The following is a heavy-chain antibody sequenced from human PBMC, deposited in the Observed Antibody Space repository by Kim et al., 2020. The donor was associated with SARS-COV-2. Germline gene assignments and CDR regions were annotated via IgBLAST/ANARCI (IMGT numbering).Heavy chain of an antibody. D-gene: IGHD2-15*01. J-gene: IGHJ3*02. CDR1: GGSISRRGHY. Sequence: SETLSLTCTVSGGSISRRGHYWSWIRQHPRKGLEWIGYIYYSGSTYFDPSLNSRVTISLDTSKNQFSLKLSSVTAADTAVYYCARGRSPLDIWGQGTMVTVSS. CDR2: IYYSGST. CDR3: ARGRSPLDI. V-gene: IGHV4-31*03.